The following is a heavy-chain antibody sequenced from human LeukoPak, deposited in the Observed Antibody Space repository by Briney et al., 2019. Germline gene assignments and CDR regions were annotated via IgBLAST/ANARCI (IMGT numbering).Heavy chain of an antibody. Sequence: GGSLKLSCAVSGFSVTNNYMSWVRQAPGKGLEWVSVFYVGGATYYADSVKGRFTISRDNSENTLYLQMKSLRAEDTAVYYCARGDGYNFFDYWGQGTLVTVSS. CDR2: FYVGGAT. CDR3: ARGDGYNFFDY. J-gene: IGHJ4*02. CDR1: GFSVTNNY. V-gene: IGHV3-53*01. D-gene: IGHD5-24*01.